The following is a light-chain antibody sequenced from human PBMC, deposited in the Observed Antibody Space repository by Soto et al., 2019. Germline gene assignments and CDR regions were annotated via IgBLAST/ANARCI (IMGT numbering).Light chain of an antibody. Sequence: QSALTQPASVTGCPGQSIAISCTGTNSDVGGYNYVSWYQQHPGKAPKLMIYEVSNRPSGVSNRFSGSKSGNTASLTISGLQAEDEADYYCSSYTSSSTLVFGGGTKLTVL. CDR2: EVS. CDR1: NSDVGGYNY. V-gene: IGLV2-14*01. J-gene: IGLJ2*01. CDR3: SSYTSSSTLV.